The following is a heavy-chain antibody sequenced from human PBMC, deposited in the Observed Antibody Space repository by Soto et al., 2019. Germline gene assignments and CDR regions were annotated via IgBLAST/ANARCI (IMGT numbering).Heavy chain of an antibody. D-gene: IGHD3-22*01. CDR1: GFTFSSYG. CDR2: ISYDGSNK. Sequence: GGSLRLSCAASGFTFSSYGMHWVRQAPGKGLEWVAVISYDGSNKYYADSVKGRFTISRDNSKNTLYLQMNSLRAEDTAVYYCAKVNVVVVISGFDIWGQGTMVTVSS. J-gene: IGHJ3*02. CDR3: AKVNVVVVISGFDI. V-gene: IGHV3-30*18.